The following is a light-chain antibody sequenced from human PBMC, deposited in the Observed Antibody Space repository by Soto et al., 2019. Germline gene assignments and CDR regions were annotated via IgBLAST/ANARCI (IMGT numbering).Light chain of an antibody. Sequence: QSVLTQPPSLSGAPGQRVTISCTGRSSNIGAGYDVHWYQQLPGTAPRVLIYDNNSRPSGVPDRFSGSKSGTSASLAIAGLQAEDEADYYCHSYDVSLSGPVFGGGTQLTVL. V-gene: IGLV1-40*01. CDR3: HSYDVSLSGPV. J-gene: IGLJ2*01. CDR2: DNN. CDR1: SSNIGAGYD.